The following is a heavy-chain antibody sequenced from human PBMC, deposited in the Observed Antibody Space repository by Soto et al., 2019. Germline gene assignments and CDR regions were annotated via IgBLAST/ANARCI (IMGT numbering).Heavy chain of an antibody. D-gene: IGHD2-8*01. V-gene: IGHV4-30-2*01. CDR1: GGSISSGGYS. Sequence: PSETLSLTCAVSGGSISSGGYSWSWMRQPPGKGLEWIGYIYHSGSTYYNPSLKSRVTISVDRSKNQFSLKLSSVTAADTAVYYCARGGRNGVYFDYWGQGTLVTVSS. CDR2: IYHSGST. CDR3: ARGGRNGVYFDY. J-gene: IGHJ4*02.